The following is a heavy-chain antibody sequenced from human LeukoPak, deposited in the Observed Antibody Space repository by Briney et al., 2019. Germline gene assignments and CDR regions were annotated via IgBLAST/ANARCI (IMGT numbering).Heavy chain of an antibody. Sequence: PGGSLRLSCAASGFTVSSNYMSWVRQAPGKGLEWVSVIYSGGSTYYADSMKGRFTISRDNSKNTLYLQMNSLRAEDTAVYYCARVGGSGRLNWFDPWGQGTLVTVSS. CDR2: IYSGGST. J-gene: IGHJ5*02. CDR3: ARVGGSGRLNWFDP. CDR1: GFTVSSNY. D-gene: IGHD3-10*01. V-gene: IGHV3-53*01.